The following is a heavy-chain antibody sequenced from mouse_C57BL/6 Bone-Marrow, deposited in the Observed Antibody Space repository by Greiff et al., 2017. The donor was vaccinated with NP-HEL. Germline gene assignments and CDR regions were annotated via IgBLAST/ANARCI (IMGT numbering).Heavy chain of an antibody. J-gene: IGHJ1*03. CDR2: IWSGGGT. D-gene: IGHD1-1*01. V-gene: IGHV2-2*01. CDR3: ARKNYGSSYVGYFDV. Sequence: VQLQQSGPGLVQPSQSLSITCTVSGFSLTSYGVHWVRQSPGKGLEWLGVIWSGGGTDYNAAFISRLSISKDNSKSQVFFKMNSLQADDTAIYYCARKNYGSSYVGYFDVWGTGTTVTVSS. CDR1: GFSLTSYG.